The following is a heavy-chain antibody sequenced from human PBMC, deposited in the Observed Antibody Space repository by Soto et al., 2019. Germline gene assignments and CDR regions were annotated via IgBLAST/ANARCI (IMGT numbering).Heavy chain of an antibody. Sequence: ASVKVSCKASGGTFSSYAISWVRQAPGQGLEWMGGIIPIFGTANYAQKFQGRVTITADESTSTAYMELSSLRSEDTAVYYCARGSDIVVVPAALTYNWFDPWGQGTLVTVSS. D-gene: IGHD2-2*01. CDR3: ARGSDIVVVPAALTYNWFDP. J-gene: IGHJ5*02. CDR1: GGTFSSYA. CDR2: IIPIFGTA. V-gene: IGHV1-69*13.